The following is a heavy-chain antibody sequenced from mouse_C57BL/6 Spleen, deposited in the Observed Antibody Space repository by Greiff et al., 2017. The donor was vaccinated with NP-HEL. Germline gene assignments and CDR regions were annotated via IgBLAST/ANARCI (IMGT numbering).Heavy chain of an antibody. CDR3: ARGTLYEYDGRFAY. CDR1: GYTFTSYW. CDR2: IDPNSGGT. J-gene: IGHJ3*01. V-gene: IGHV1-72*01. Sequence: QVQLQQPGAELVKPGASVKLSCKASGYTFTSYWMHWVKQRPGRGLEWIGRIDPNSGGTNSNEKFKSKATLTVDKPSSTAYMQLSSLASEDAAVYYCARGTLYEYDGRFAYWGQGTLVTVSA. D-gene: IGHD2-4*01.